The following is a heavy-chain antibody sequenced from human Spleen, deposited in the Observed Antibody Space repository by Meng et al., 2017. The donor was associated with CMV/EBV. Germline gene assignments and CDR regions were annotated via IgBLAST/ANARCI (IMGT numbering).Heavy chain of an antibody. Sequence: GGSLRLSCAASGFTFSSYWMSWVRQAPGKGLEWVANIKQDGSEKYYVDSVKGRFTISRDSAKNSLYLQMNSLRAEDTAVYYCARDRIVVVPAASDYWGQGTLVTVSS. CDR1: GFTFSSYW. CDR3: ARDRIVVVPAASDY. D-gene: IGHD2-2*01. CDR2: IKQDGSEK. V-gene: IGHV3-7*01. J-gene: IGHJ4*02.